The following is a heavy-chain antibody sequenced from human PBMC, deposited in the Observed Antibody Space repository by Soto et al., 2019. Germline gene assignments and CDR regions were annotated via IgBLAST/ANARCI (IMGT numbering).Heavy chain of an antibody. CDR1: GFTFSSYG. CDR2: IWYDGSNK. Sequence: HPGGSLRLSCAASGFTFSSYGMHWVRQAPGKGLEWVAVIWYDGSNKYYADSVKGRFTISRDNSKNTLYLQMNSLRAEDTAVYYCARDQAVRGYSYENYGMDVWGQGTTVTVSS. J-gene: IGHJ6*02. D-gene: IGHD5-18*01. V-gene: IGHV3-33*01. CDR3: ARDQAVRGYSYENYGMDV.